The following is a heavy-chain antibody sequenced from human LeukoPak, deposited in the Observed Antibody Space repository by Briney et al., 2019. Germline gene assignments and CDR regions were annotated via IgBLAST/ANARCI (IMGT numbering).Heavy chain of an antibody. CDR2: IYDSGST. V-gene: IGHV4-39*07. D-gene: IGHD6-19*01. CDR1: GGSIRSSYYY. J-gene: IGHJ4*02. CDR3: ARASGIAVAGTPFDY. Sequence: SETLSLTCTVSGGSIRSSYYYWGWIRQPPGKGLEWIGSIYDSGSTYYNPSLKSRVTISVDTSKNQFSLKLSSVTAADTAVYYCARASGIAVAGTPFDYWGQGTLVTVSS.